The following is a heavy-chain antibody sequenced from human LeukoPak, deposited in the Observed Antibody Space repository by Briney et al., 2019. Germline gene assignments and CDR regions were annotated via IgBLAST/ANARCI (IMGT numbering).Heavy chain of an antibody. CDR2: IYYSGST. CDR1: GGSISSSSYY. J-gene: IGHJ3*02. Sequence: SETLSLTCTVSGGSISSSSYYWGWIRQPPGKGLEWIGSIYYSGSTYYDPSLKSRVTISVDTSKNQFSLKLSSVTAADTAVYYCARNYKWELPGWDAFDIWGQGTMVTVSS. CDR3: ARNYKWELPGWDAFDI. D-gene: IGHD1-26*01. V-gene: IGHV4-39*01.